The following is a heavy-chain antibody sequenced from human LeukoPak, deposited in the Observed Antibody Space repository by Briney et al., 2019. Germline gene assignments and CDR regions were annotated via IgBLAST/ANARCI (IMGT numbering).Heavy chain of an antibody. Sequence: ASVKVSCKASGYTFTGYYTHWVRQAPGQGLEWMGWINPNSGGTNYAQKFQGRVTMTRDTSISTAYMELSRLRSDDTAVYYCARDLSSQIVGAPALGYFQHWGQGTLVTVSS. D-gene: IGHD1-26*01. V-gene: IGHV1-2*02. CDR2: INPNSGGT. J-gene: IGHJ1*01. CDR3: ARDLSSQIVGAPALGYFQH. CDR1: GYTFTGYY.